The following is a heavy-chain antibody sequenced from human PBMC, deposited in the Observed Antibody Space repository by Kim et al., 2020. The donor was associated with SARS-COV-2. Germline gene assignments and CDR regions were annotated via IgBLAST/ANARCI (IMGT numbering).Heavy chain of an antibody. CDR1: GGSISSGDYC. Sequence: SETLSLTCTVSGGSISSGDYCWSWLRQHPGKGLEWIVYIYYSGSTYYNPSLKSRVTISVDTSKNQFYLKLSSVAAADTAVYFCGRGRITILGVVTHFNYWGQGTLVTVSS. V-gene: IGHV4-31*03. J-gene: IGHJ4*02. CDR3: GRGRITILGVVTHFNY. CDR2: IYYSGST. D-gene: IGHD3-3*01.